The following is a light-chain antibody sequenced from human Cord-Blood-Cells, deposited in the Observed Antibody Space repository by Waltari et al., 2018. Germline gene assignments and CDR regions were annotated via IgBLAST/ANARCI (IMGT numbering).Light chain of an antibody. CDR3: QQYYSTPT. V-gene: IGKV4-1*01. Sequence: DIVMTQSPDSLAVLLGERATINCKSSQSVLYSSNNKNYLAWYQQKPGQPPKLLIYWASTRESGVPDRFSGSGSGTDFTLTISSLQAEDVAVYYCQQYYSTPTFGQGTKVEIK. J-gene: IGKJ1*01. CDR2: WAS. CDR1: QSVLYSSNNKNY.